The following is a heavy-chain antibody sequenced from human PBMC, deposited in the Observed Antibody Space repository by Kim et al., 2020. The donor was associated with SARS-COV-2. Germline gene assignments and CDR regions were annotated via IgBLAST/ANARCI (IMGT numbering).Heavy chain of an antibody. CDR3: ASFRLAGYFDY. CDR2: IYYSGST. Sequence: SETLSLTCTVSGGSISSCSYYWGWLRQPPGKGLEWIGSIYYSGSTYYNPSLKSRVTISVDTSKNQFSLKLSSVTAAATAVYYCASFRLAGYFDYWGQGRLATDSP. D-gene: IGHD3-3*02. V-gene: IGHV4-39*01. CDR1: GGSISSCSYY. J-gene: IGHJ4*02.